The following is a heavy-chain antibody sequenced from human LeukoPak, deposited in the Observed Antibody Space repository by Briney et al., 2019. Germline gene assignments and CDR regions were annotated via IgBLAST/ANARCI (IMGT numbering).Heavy chain of an antibody. CDR1: GGSISSSSYY. V-gene: IGHV4-39*07. D-gene: IGHD6-19*01. Sequence: SETLSLTCTVSGGSISSSSYYWGWIRQPPGKGLEWIGSIYYSGSTYYNPSLKSRVTISVDTSKNQFSLKLSSVTAADTAVYYCARDVGVAVAGLDYWGQGTLVTVSS. CDR2: IYYSGST. J-gene: IGHJ4*02. CDR3: ARDVGVAVAGLDY.